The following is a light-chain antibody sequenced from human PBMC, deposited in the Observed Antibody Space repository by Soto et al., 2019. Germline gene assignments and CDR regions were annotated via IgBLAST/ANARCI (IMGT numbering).Light chain of an antibody. J-gene: IGLJ1*01. Sequence: SVLTQPRSVSGSPGQSVTISCTGTSSDVGRYKYVSWYQQHPGQAPRLMLYDVSERPSGVPDRFSGPKSGNTASLTISGLQAEDAADYYCCSYAGNHAYVFATGTKVPVL. CDR1: SSDVGRYKY. CDR3: CSYAGNHAYV. V-gene: IGLV2-11*01. CDR2: DVS.